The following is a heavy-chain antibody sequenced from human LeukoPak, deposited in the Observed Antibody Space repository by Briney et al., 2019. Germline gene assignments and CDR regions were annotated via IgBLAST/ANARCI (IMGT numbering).Heavy chain of an antibody. CDR3: ARAKAYCGGDCDRPYYFDY. CDR2: ISAYNGNT. V-gene: IGHV1-18*01. Sequence: ASVKVSCKASGYTFTSYGISWVRQAPGQGLEWMGWISAYNGNTNYAQKLQGRVTMTTDTSTSTAYMELRSLRSDDTAVYYCARAKAYCGGDCDRPYYFDYWGQGTLVTVSS. CDR1: GYTFTSYG. J-gene: IGHJ4*02. D-gene: IGHD2-21*02.